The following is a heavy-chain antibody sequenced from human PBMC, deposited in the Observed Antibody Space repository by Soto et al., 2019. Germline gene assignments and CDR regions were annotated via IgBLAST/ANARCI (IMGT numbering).Heavy chain of an antibody. CDR1: GGTFSSYA. J-gene: IGHJ6*02. CDR2: IIPIFGTA. CDR3: ARIRGYCSGGSCPTRRYYYYGMDV. D-gene: IGHD2-15*01. Sequence: QVQLVQSGAEVKKPGSSVKVSCKASGGTFSSYAISWVRQAPGQGLEWMGGIIPIFGTANYAQKFQGRVTMTTDTSTSTAYMELRSLRSDDTAVYYCARIRGYCSGGSCPTRRYYYYGMDVWGQGTTVTVSS. V-gene: IGHV1-69*06.